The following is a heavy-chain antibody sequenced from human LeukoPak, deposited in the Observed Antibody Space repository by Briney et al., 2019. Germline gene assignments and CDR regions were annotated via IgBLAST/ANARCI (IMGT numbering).Heavy chain of an antibody. V-gene: IGHV4-39*01. Sequence: SETLSLTCAVSGGSISSNSYYWGWIRQPPGKGLEWIGSIYYSGSTYYNPSLKSRVTISVDTSKNQFSLKLSSVTAADTAVYYCARRDSSSIWARWFDPWGQGTLVTVSS. CDR2: IYYSGST. CDR1: GGSISSNSYY. D-gene: IGHD6-6*01. CDR3: ARRDSSSIWARWFDP. J-gene: IGHJ5*02.